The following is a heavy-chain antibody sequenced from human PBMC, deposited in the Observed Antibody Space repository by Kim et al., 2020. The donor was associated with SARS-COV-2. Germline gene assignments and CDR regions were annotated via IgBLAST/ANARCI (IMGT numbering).Heavy chain of an antibody. J-gene: IGHJ6*02. Sequence: GGSLRLSCAASGFSFSTSWMTWVRQAPGKGLEWVANIKEDGSEKYLLDSVKGRFTVSRDNARNSLFLQMNSLRAEDTAVYYCARAAGYSSGWSPDVWGQGTTVTVSS. CDR1: GFSFSTSW. V-gene: IGHV3-7*01. D-gene: IGHD6-19*01. CDR2: IKEDGSEK. CDR3: ARAAGYSSGWSPDV.